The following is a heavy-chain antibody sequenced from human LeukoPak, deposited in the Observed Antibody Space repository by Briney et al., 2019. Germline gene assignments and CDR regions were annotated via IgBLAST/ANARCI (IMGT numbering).Heavy chain of an antibody. D-gene: IGHD3-22*01. CDR2: ISNSGNTI. J-gene: IGHJ3*02. CDR3: AKVRMITMIAYDAFDI. V-gene: IGHV3-48*04. Sequence: GGSLRLSCAASGFTFSSYGMSWVRQAPGKGLEWVSFISNSGNTIYYADSVEGRFTISRDNAKNSLYLQMNSLRAEDTAVYYCAKVRMITMIAYDAFDIWGQGTMVTVSS. CDR1: GFTFSSYG.